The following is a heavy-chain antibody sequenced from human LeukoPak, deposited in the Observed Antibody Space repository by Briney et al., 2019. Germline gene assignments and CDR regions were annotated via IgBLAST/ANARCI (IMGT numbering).Heavy chain of an antibody. Sequence: GGSLRLSCAASGFTFSDYYMSWIRQAPGKGLEWVSYISSSGSTIYYADSVKGRFTISRDNAKNSLYLQMNSLRAEDTAVYYCARDPQDYSSGWSDAFDIWGQGTMVTVSS. J-gene: IGHJ3*02. D-gene: IGHD6-19*01. V-gene: IGHV3-11*04. CDR3: ARDPQDYSSGWSDAFDI. CDR1: GFTFSDYY. CDR2: ISSSGSTI.